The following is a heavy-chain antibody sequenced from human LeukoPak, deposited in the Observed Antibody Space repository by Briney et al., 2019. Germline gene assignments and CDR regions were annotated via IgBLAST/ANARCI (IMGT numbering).Heavy chain of an antibody. Sequence: PGGSLRLSCAASGFTFSDYSMTWVRQAPGKGLEWVSCISISSSYIYYADSVKGRFTISRDNAKNSLYLQMNSLRAEDTAVYYCARDPGIVTMVRGVTPGFDYWGQGTLVTVSS. CDR3: ARDPGIVTMVRGVTPGFDY. CDR2: ISISSSYI. V-gene: IGHV3-21*01. J-gene: IGHJ4*02. CDR1: GFTFSDYS. D-gene: IGHD3-10*01.